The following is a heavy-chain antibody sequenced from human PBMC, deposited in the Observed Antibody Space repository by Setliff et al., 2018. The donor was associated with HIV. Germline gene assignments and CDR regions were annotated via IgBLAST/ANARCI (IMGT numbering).Heavy chain of an antibody. Sequence: PGGSLRLSCAASGFTFSDYYMSWVRQAPGKGLEWISYISSRSGGYTSYTDSVRGRFTISRDNSKNTLYLQMGSLRPEDMAVYYCARDRVEAERGAFDIWGQGTMVTVSS. CDR1: GFTFSDYY. CDR2: ISSRSGGYT. D-gene: IGHD1-26*01. CDR3: ARDRVEAERGAFDI. J-gene: IGHJ3*02. V-gene: IGHV3-11*06.